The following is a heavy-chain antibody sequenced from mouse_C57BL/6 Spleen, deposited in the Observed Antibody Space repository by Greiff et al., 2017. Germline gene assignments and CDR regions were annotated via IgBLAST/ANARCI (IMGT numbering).Heavy chain of an antibody. CDR2: IDPNSGGT. Sequence: QVQLQQPGAELVKPGASVKLSCKASGYTFTSYWMHWVKQRPGRGLEWIGRIDPNSGGTKDNEKFKSKGTLTVDKPSSTAHMQLSSLTSEDSAVYYCAKGVEIYYYGSSRGNAMDYWGQGTSVTVSS. CDR3: AKGVEIYYYGSSRGNAMDY. D-gene: IGHD1-1*01. CDR1: GYTFTSYW. J-gene: IGHJ4*01. V-gene: IGHV1-72*01.